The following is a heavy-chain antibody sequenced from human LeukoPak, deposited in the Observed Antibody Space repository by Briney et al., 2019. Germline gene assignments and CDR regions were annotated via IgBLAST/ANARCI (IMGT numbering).Heavy chain of an antibody. J-gene: IGHJ4*02. Sequence: GGSLRLSCVASGFTFRNYWMHWVRQVPGKGPEWVSRINKDRSITNFADSVKGRFTISRDNAKNSLYLQMNSLRAEDTAVYYCARESDRMYYYDSSADYWGQGTLVTVSS. D-gene: IGHD3-22*01. CDR2: INKDRSIT. V-gene: IGHV3-74*01. CDR3: ARESDRMYYYDSSADY. CDR1: GFTFRNYW.